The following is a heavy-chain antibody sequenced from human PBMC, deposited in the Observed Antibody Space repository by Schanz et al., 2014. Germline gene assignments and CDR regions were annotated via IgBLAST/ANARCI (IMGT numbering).Heavy chain of an antibody. V-gene: IGHV3-30*02. CDR1: GFTFSTYG. CDR2: IRDDGTYQ. Sequence: QVQLVESGGGVVQPGGSLRLSCAASGFTFSTYGMHWVRQAPGKGLEWVAFIRDDGTYQNYADSVKGRFTTSRDNSKNTMYLQMNSLRAEDTAVYYCVKDLQRELLRDDHYYGMDVWGQGTTV. CDR3: VKDLQRELLRDDHYYGMDV. D-gene: IGHD1-26*01. J-gene: IGHJ6*02.